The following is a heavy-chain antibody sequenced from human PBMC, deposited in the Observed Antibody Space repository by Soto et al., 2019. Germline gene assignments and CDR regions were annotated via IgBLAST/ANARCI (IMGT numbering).Heavy chain of an antibody. Sequence: PGGSLKVSCAASGFTFSSYGMHWVRQAPGKGLEWVAVISYDGSNKYYADSVKGRFTISRDNSKNTLYLQMNSLRAEDTAVYYCANPHGSGSAFDIWGQGTMATVSS. V-gene: IGHV3-30*18. J-gene: IGHJ3*02. CDR3: ANPHGSGSAFDI. D-gene: IGHD3-10*01. CDR1: GFTFSSYG. CDR2: ISYDGSNK.